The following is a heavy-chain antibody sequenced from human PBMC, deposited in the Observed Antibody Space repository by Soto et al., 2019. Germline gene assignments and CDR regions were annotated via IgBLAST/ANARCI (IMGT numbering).Heavy chain of an antibody. CDR2: IIPIFGTA. J-gene: IGHJ4*02. CDR1: GGTFSSYA. Sequence: QVQLVQSGAEVKKPGSSVKVSCKASGGTFSSYAISWVRRAPGQGLEWRGGIIPIFGTANYAQKFQVRVTISADESTSTAYMELSSLRSEDTAVYYCARRSRDSGSWYYFDYWGQGTLVTVSS. D-gene: IGHD1-26*01. V-gene: IGHV1-69*01. CDR3: ARRSRDSGSWYYFDY.